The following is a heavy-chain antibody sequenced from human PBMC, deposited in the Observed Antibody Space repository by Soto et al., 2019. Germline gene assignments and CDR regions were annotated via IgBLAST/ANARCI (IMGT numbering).Heavy chain of an antibody. D-gene: IGHD6-19*01. CDR2: ISAYNGNT. CDR3: ARGYSSGWYLDY. V-gene: IGHV1-18*04. J-gene: IGHJ4*02. CDR1: GYTFTSYG. Sequence: ASVKVSCKASGYTFTSYGIRWVREAPGQGLEWMGWISAYNGNTNYAQKLQGRVTMTTDTSASTAYMELRSLRSDDTAVYYCARGYSSGWYLDYWGQGTLVTVYS.